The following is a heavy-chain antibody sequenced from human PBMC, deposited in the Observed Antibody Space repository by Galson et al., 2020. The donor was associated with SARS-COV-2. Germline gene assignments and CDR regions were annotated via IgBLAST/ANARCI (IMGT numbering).Heavy chain of an antibody. Sequence: PGGSLRLSCAASGFTFSRYNMNWARQAPGEGLEWVSYISSSSSNIYYAESVKGRFTISRDNAKNSLYLQMNSLRAEDTALYYCAREGLGRGVVIIAQYGVDVWGQGTPVTVSS. CDR3: AREGLGRGVVIIAQYGVDV. V-gene: IGHV3-48*04. CDR2: ISSSSSNI. CDR1: GFTFSRYN. D-gene: IGHD3-3*01. J-gene: IGHJ6*02.